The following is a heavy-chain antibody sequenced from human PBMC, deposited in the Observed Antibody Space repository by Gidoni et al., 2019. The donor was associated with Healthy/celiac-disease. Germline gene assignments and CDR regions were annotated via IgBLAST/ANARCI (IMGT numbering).Heavy chain of an antibody. J-gene: IGHJ3*02. D-gene: IGHD3-10*01. CDR1: GFTFSSYD. Sequence: EVQLVESGGGLVQPGGSLSLSCAASGFTFSSYDMHWVRQATGKGLEWVSAIGTAGDTYYPGSVKGRFTISRENAKNSLYLQMNSLRAGDTAVYYCARAGYYGSGTPTAFDIWGQGTMVTVSS. CDR2: IGTAGDT. CDR3: ARAGYYGSGTPTAFDI. V-gene: IGHV3-13*04.